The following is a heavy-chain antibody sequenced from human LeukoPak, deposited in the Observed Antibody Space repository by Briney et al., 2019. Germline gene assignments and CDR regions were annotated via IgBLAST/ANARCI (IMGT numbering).Heavy chain of an antibody. V-gene: IGHV4-39*01. D-gene: IGHD1-1*01. J-gene: IGHJ4*02. CDR2: IYDSGTT. CDR1: GDSTSSSTYY. CDR3: ARSPVRARYYFDF. Sequence: PSETLSLTCTVSGDSTSSSTYYWDWIRQAPGKGLEWIGNIYDSGTTHYNPSLKSRVTISGDTSKSQFSLNVRSVSAADTAVYYCARSPVRARYYFDFWGQGILVTVSS.